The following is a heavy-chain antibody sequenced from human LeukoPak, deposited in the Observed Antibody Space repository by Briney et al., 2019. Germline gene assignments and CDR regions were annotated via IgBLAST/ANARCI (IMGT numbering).Heavy chain of an antibody. J-gene: IGHJ4*02. V-gene: IGHV3-74*01. Sequence: GGSLRLSCAASGFIFSRYWMHWVRQAPGKGLVWVSRINTDGSTTSYADSVKGRFTISRDNAKNTLYLQMNSLRAEDTAVYYCARVGLFGTRIDYWGQGTLVTVSS. CDR2: INTDGSTT. D-gene: IGHD3-3*01. CDR1: GFIFSRYW. CDR3: ARVGLFGTRIDY.